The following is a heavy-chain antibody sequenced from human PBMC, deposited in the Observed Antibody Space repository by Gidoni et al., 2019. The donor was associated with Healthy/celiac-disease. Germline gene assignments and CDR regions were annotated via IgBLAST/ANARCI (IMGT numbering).Heavy chain of an antibody. CDR3: ARDDYDSSGYHFDY. J-gene: IGHJ4*02. V-gene: IGHV4-4*07. CDR1: GCSISSYY. CDR2: IYTIGST. D-gene: IGHD3-22*01. Sequence: QVQLQESGPGLVNPSETLSLTCTVSGCSISSYYWSWIRQPAGKGLEWIGRIYTIGSTNYNPSLKSRVTMSVDTSKNQFSLKLSSVTAADTAVYYCARDDYDSSGYHFDYWGQGTLVTVSS.